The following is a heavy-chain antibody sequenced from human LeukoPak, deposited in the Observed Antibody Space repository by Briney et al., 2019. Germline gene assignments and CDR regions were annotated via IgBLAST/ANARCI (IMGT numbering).Heavy chain of an antibody. J-gene: IGHJ3*02. Sequence: PTETLTLTCAVSGYSISSGYYWGWIRQPPGKGQEWIRSIYHTGGTYYNPSLKSRVTISIDTSINQFYLKLSTVTAADTAVYYCAHYCSSTSCNDAFDIWGQETMVTVSS. CDR2: IYHTGGT. CDR1: GYSISSGYY. V-gene: IGHV4-38-2*01. D-gene: IGHD2-2*01. CDR3: AHYCSSTSCNDAFDI.